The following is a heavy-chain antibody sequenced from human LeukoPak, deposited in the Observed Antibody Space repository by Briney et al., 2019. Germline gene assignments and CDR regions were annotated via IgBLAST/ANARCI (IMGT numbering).Heavy chain of an antibody. CDR3: ARGLGSSTWSNYFDY. V-gene: IGHV3-23*01. D-gene: IGHD6-13*01. CDR2: ISGSGGST. CDR1: GFTFSSYA. Sequence: GGSLRLSCAASGFTFSSYAMSWVRQAPGKGLEWVSAISGSGGSTYYADSVKGRFTISRDNSKNILYLQMNSLRAEDTAVYYCARGLGSSTWSNYFDYWGQGTLVTVSS. J-gene: IGHJ4*02.